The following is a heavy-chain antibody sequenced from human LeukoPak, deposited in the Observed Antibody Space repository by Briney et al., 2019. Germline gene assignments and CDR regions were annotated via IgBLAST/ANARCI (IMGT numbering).Heavy chain of an antibody. CDR2: INPDGNKK. V-gene: IGHV3-7*01. Sequence: GGSLRLSCAVSGLTFSSSWMDWVRQAPGKGLEWVASINPDGNKKYSADSVKGRFTISRDSAKNSLYLQMNSLRAEDTAVYYCARFRTWGDKAFDYWGQGTLVTVSS. CDR3: ARFRTWGDKAFDY. D-gene: IGHD2-21*02. J-gene: IGHJ4*02. CDR1: GLTFSSSW.